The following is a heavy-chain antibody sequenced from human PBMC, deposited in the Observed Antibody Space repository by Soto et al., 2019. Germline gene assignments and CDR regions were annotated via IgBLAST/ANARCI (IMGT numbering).Heavy chain of an antibody. CDR2: IDPSDSQT. V-gene: IGHV5-10-1*01. Sequence: GESLKISCKGSGYSFAGYWITWVRQKPGKGLEWMGRIDPSDSQTYYSPSFRGHVTISVTKSITTVFLQWSSLRASDTAMHYCARYCSSTSCRIPYGMDVWGQGTTVTVSS. D-gene: IGHD2-2*01. CDR1: GYSFAGYW. J-gene: IGHJ6*02. CDR3: ARYCSSTSCRIPYGMDV.